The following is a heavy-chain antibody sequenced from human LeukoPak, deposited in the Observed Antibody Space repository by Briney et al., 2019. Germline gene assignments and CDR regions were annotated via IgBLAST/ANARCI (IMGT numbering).Heavy chain of an antibody. CDR1: GFTLSNYG. V-gene: IGHV3-30*02. CDR3: AKRDQSGSGSGYYYMDV. D-gene: IGHD3-10*01. CDR2: IQYGGSDK. Sequence: GGSLRLSCAAAGFTLSNYGMHWVRQAPGKGPEWVSFIQYGGSDKYYPDFVKGRFTISRDNSKNTLYLQMNSLGAEDTAVYYCAKRDQSGSGSGYYYMDVWGKGTTVTVSS. J-gene: IGHJ6*03.